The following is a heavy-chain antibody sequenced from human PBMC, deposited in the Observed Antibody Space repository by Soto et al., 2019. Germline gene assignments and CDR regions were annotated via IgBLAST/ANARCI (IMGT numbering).Heavy chain of an antibody. D-gene: IGHD2-2*01. V-gene: IGHV4-31*03. CDR3: ASPYCSSTSCYRFLFDY. CDR1: GGSISSGGYY. J-gene: IGHJ4*02. CDR2: IYYSGST. Sequence: SETLSLTCTVSGGSISSGGYYWSWIRQHPGKGLEWIGYIYYSGSTYYNPSLKSRVTISVDTSKNQFSLKLSSVTAAYTAVYYCASPYCSSTSCYRFLFDYWGQGTLVTVSS.